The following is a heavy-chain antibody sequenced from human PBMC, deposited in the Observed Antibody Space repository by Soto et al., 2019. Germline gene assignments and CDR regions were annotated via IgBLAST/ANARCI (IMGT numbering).Heavy chain of an antibody. V-gene: IGHV1-2*02. CDR1: GYTFTGYY. CDR3: ARHSGYDYVFDY. CDR2: INPDNGDT. D-gene: IGHD5-12*01. Sequence: ASVKVSCKASGYTFTGYYIHWLRQAPGQGLEWVGWINPDNGDTNYAQKFQGRVSMTRDTSTSTAYMGLSSLRFDDTAVYYCARHSGYDYVFDYWGQGTLVTVSS. J-gene: IGHJ4*02.